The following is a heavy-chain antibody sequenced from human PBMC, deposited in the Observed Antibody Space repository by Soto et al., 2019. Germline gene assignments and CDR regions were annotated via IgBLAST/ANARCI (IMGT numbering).Heavy chain of an antibody. V-gene: IGHV3-21*01. CDR2: ISSTSSYT. Sequence: PGGSLRLSCAASGFTFSSYAMNWVRQTQEKGLEWVSSISSTSSYTHYSDSVKGRFTISRDNAKKSLYLQMMSLTAEDTAIYYCVRGGGGGLFDPWGQGTMVTVSS. CDR3: VRGGGGGLFDP. CDR1: GFTFSSYA. D-gene: IGHD2-15*01. J-gene: IGHJ5*02.